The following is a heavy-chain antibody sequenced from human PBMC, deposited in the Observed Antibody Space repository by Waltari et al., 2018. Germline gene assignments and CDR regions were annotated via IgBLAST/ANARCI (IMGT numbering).Heavy chain of an antibody. CDR1: GFTFSSYG. Sequence: QVQLVESGGGVVQPGRSLRLSCAASGFTFSSYGMHWVRQAPGKGLEWVAVIWYDGSNKDYADSVKCRFTISRDNSKNTLYLQMNSLRAEDTAMYYCAKGPRRVAGTFADYYYMDVWGKGTTVTVSS. V-gene: IGHV3-33*08. CDR2: IWYDGSNK. J-gene: IGHJ6*03. D-gene: IGHD6-19*01. CDR3: AKGPRRVAGTFADYYYMDV.